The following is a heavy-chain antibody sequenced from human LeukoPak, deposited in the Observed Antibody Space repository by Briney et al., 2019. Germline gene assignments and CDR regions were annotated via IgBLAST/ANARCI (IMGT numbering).Heavy chain of an antibody. Sequence: GGSLRLSCAASGFTFSRYSMNWVRQAPGKGLEWVSSISRTSTYTYYTDSVKGRFTISRDNSKNTLYLQMNSLRAEDTAVYYCAKTLGYCSGGSCYSGVIDYWGQGTLVTVSS. D-gene: IGHD2-15*01. CDR1: GFTFSRYS. J-gene: IGHJ4*02. V-gene: IGHV3-21*04. CDR3: AKTLGYCSGGSCYSGVIDY. CDR2: ISRTSTYT.